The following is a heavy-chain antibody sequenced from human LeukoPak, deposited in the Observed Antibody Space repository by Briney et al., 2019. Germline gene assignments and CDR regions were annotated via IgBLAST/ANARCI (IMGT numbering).Heavy chain of an antibody. Sequence: SQTLSLTCTVSGGPISSGGYYWSWIRQHPGKGLEWIGYIYYSGSTYYNPSLKSRVTTSVDTSKNQFSLKLSSVTAADTAVYYCARTRRITMVRGGILFDPWGQGTLVTVSS. V-gene: IGHV4-31*03. CDR3: ARTRRITMVRGGILFDP. J-gene: IGHJ5*02. CDR2: IYYSGST. CDR1: GGPISSGGYY. D-gene: IGHD3-10*01.